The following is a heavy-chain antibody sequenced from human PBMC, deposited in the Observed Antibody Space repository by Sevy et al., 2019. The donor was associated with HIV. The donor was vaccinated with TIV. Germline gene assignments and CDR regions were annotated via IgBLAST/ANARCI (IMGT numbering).Heavy chain of an antibody. CDR3: ARGGGNGWYYFDY. Sequence: ASVKVSCKASGGTFSSYGISWVRRAPGQGLEWMGGIIPILGTVNYAQKFQGRVTITADESTKTAYMERGSLRSEDTAVYYCARGGGNGWYYFDYWGQETLVTVSS. CDR1: GGTFSSYG. V-gene: IGHV1-69*13. J-gene: IGHJ4*02. CDR2: IIPILGTV. D-gene: IGHD6-19*01.